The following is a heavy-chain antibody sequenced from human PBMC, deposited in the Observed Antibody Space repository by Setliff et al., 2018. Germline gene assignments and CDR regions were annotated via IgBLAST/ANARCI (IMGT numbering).Heavy chain of an antibody. CDR1: GYSFSRSW. Sequence: PGESLKISCQGFGYSFSRSWIVWVRQMPGRGLEWLGIVYPGDSDTRYNPSFQGQVTISVDKSIDTAYLQSSSLKASDSAIYYCARLIGSCSSSSCSGALDLWGQGTMGTVS. CDR2: VYPGDSDT. CDR3: ARLIGSCSSSSCSGALDL. D-gene: IGHD2-2*03. V-gene: IGHV5-51*01. J-gene: IGHJ3*01.